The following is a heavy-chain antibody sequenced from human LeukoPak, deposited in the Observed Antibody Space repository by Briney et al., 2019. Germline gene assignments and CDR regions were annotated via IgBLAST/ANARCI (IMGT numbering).Heavy chain of an antibody. D-gene: IGHD3-9*01. V-gene: IGHV4-38-2*01. CDR3: ASYYDILTGIRGDY. J-gene: IGHJ4*02. CDR2: IYHSGST. Sequence: LRLSCAASGFTFDDYAMHWIRQPPGKGLEWIGSIYHSGSTYYNPSLKSRVTISVDTSKNQFSLKLSSVTAADTAVYYCASYYDILTGIRGDYWGQGTLVTVSS. CDR1: GFTFDDYA.